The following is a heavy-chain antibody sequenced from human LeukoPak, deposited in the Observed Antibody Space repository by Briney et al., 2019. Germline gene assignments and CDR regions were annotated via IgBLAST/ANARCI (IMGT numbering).Heavy chain of an antibody. J-gene: IGHJ4*02. CDR3: ARSLRRNYYYDSSGYDY. V-gene: IGHV4-34*01. CDR1: GGPFSGYY. Sequence: PSETLSLTCAVYGGPFSGYYWSWIRKPPGKGLEWSGEINHSGSTNYNPSLKSPVTISVDTSKNQFSLKLSSVTAADTAVYYCARSLRRNYYYDSSGYDYWGREPWSPSPQ. D-gene: IGHD3-22*01. CDR2: INHSGST.